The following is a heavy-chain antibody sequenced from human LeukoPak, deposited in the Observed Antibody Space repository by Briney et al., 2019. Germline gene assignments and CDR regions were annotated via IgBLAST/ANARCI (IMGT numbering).Heavy chain of an antibody. CDR1: GGSISSHY. Sequence: SETLSLTCTVSGGSISSHYWSWIRQPPGKGLEWIGYIYYSGSTNYNPSPKSRVTISVDTSKNQSSLKLSSVTAADTAVYYCARYYYDSSGHYSDYWGQGTLVTVSS. V-gene: IGHV4-59*08. J-gene: IGHJ4*02. D-gene: IGHD3-22*01. CDR2: IYYSGST. CDR3: ARYYYDSSGHYSDY.